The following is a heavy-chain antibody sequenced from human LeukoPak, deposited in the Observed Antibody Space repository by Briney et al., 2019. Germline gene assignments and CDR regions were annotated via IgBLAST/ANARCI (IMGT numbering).Heavy chain of an antibody. CDR3: ARASDCGSISCYLEQLDY. CDR1: GYTFTNYY. CDR2: INPGSGNT. Sequence: GASVKVSCKASGYTFTNYYMHWVRQAPGQGLEWMGMINPGSGNTNYPQKFQGSVTMTRDTSTSTIYMELSSLRSEDTAVYYCARASDCGSISCYLEQLDYWGQGTPVSVSS. D-gene: IGHD2-2*01. J-gene: IGHJ4*02. V-gene: IGHV1-46*01.